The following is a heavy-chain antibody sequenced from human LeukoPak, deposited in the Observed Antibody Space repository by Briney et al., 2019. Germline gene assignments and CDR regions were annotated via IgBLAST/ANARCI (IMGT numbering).Heavy chain of an antibody. CDR3: ARESTYYDILTGYANAFDI. CDR1: GFTFSTYS. D-gene: IGHD3-9*01. V-gene: IGHV3-21*01. CDR2: TSSSSDYI. Sequence: IPGGSLRLSCAASGFTFSTYSMNWVRQAPGKGLEWVSSTSSSSDYIYYADSVKGRFTISRDNSKNTLYLQMNSLRAKDTAVYYCARESTYYDILTGYANAFDIWGQGTMVTVSS. J-gene: IGHJ3*02.